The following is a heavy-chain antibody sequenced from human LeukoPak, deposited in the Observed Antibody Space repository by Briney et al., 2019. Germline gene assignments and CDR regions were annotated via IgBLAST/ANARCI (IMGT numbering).Heavy chain of an antibody. CDR1: GYTFTSYY. V-gene: IGHV1-2*02. CDR2: INPNSGGT. J-gene: IGHJ6*03. D-gene: IGHD5-12*01. CDR3: ARDHVLRAGGYYYYMDV. Sequence: GASVKVSCKASGYTFTSYYIHWVRQAPGQGLEWMGWINPNSGGTNYAQKFQGRVTMTRDTSISTAYMELSRLRSDDTAVYYCARDHVLRAGGYYYYMDVWGKGTTVTISS.